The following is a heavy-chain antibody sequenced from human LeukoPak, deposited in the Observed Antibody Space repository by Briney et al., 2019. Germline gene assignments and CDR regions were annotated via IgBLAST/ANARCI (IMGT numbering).Heavy chain of an antibody. Sequence: SETLSLTCTVSGGSISSYYWSWIRQPPGKGLEWIGYIYYSGSTNYNPSLKSRVTISVDTSKNQFSLKLSSVTAADTAVYYCARQTAIVGATLDYWGQGTLVTVSS. J-gene: IGHJ4*02. CDR1: GGSISSYY. CDR2: IYYSGST. CDR3: ARQTAIVGATLDY. V-gene: IGHV4-59*08. D-gene: IGHD1-26*01.